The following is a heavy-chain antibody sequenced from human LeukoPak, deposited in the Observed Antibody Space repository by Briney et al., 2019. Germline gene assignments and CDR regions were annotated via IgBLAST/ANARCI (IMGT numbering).Heavy chain of an antibody. J-gene: IGHJ3*02. Sequence: SETLSLTCTVSGGSISSYYWSWIRQPPGKGLEWIGYIYTSGSTNYNPSLKNRVTISVDTSKNQFSLKLSSVTAADTAVYYCARRGYYYDSSGYFDAFDIWGQGTMVTVSS. CDR2: IYTSGST. D-gene: IGHD3-22*01. V-gene: IGHV4-4*09. CDR1: GGSISSYY. CDR3: ARRGYYYDSSGYFDAFDI.